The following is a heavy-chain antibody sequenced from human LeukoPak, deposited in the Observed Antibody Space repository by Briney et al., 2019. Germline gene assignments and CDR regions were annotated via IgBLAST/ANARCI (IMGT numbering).Heavy chain of an antibody. J-gene: IGHJ5*02. CDR3: ARDRRIVGVPPTGNRFDP. CDR2: ISAYNGNT. V-gene: IGHV1-18*01. D-gene: IGHD1-26*01. CDR1: GYTFTSYG. Sequence: ASVKVSCKASGYTFTSYGISWVRQAPGQGLEWMGWISAYNGNTNYAQKFQGRVTITADESTSTAYMELSSLRSEDTAVYYCARDRRIVGVPPTGNRFDPWGQGTLVTVSS.